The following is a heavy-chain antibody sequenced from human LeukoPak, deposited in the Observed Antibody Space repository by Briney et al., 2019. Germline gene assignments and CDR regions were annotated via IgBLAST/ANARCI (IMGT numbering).Heavy chain of an antibody. D-gene: IGHD4-17*01. J-gene: IGHJ2*01. CDR3: ARDLRNDYGDTGYFDL. CDR2: FDPEDGET. V-gene: IGHV1-24*01. Sequence: ASVKVSCKVSGYTLTELSMHWVRQAPGKGLEWMGGFDPEDGETIYAQKLQGRVTMTTDTSTSTAYMELRSLRSDDTAVYYCARDLRNDYGDTGYFDLWGRGTLVTVSS. CDR1: GYTLTELS.